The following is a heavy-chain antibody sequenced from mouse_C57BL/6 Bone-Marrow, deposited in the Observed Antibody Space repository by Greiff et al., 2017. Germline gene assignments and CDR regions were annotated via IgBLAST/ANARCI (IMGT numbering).Heavy chain of an antibody. CDR2: IDPSDSYT. D-gene: IGHD2-2*01. Sequence: QVQLQQPGAELVKPGASVKLSCKASGYTFTSYWMQWVKQRPGQGLEWIGEIDPSDSYTNYNQKFKGKATLTVDKSSSTAYMQLRSLTSEDSAVYYCSRTYVYDEYFDVWGTGTTVTVSS. J-gene: IGHJ1*03. CDR3: SRTYVYDEYFDV. CDR1: GYTFTSYW. V-gene: IGHV1-50*01.